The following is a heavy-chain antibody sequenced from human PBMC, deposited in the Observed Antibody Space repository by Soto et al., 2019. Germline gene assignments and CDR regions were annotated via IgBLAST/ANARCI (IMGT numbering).Heavy chain of an antibody. J-gene: IGHJ5*01. D-gene: IGHD2-2*01. CDR1: GGSVSSGSFY. Sequence: SETRSLRCTVSGGSVSSGSFYWSWILQPPGKGLDWIGSIYYNGSTNYNPSVKSRVSISVDTSKNQFSLKLSSVTAADTAVYYCARSLTSTTNCCSDSWRHGPLVTVP. V-gene: IGHV4-61*01. CDR2: IYYNGST. CDR3: ARSLTSTTNCCSDS.